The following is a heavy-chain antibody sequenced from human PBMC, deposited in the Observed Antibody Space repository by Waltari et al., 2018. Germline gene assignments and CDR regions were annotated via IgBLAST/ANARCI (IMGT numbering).Heavy chain of an antibody. J-gene: IGHJ4*02. V-gene: IGHV3-30*02. CDR3: ATQASISSPSF. CDR1: GVIFRRQG. Sequence: QAQLVEPGGGVVLPGGALSLSCKASGVIFRRQGMNGVRQAPGMGLEWVSLIRFDGGQKFYTDTVKGRFTVSRDNSRDTLYLHMESLRSGDTATYFCATQASISSPSFWGRGTLVTVSS. D-gene: IGHD3-16*02. CDR2: IRFDGGQK.